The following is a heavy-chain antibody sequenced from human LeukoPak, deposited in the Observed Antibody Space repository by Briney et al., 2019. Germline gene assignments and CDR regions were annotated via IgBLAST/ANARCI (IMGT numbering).Heavy chain of an antibody. V-gene: IGHV4-31*03. CDR1: GGSISSGGYY. Sequence: SETLSLTCTVSGGSISSGGYYWSWIRQHPGKGLEWIGYIYYSGSTYYNPSFKSRVTISVDTSKNQFSLKLSSVTAADTAVYYCARGIVVPAAITNWFDPWGQGTLVTVSS. D-gene: IGHD2-2*02. J-gene: IGHJ5*02. CDR2: IYYSGST. CDR3: ARGIVVPAAITNWFDP.